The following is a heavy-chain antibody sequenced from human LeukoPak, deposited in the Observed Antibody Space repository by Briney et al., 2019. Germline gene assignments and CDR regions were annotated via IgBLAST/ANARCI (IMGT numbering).Heavy chain of an antibody. Sequence: GGSLRLSCAASGFTFSSYAMHWVRQAPGKGLEWVAVISYDGSNKYYADSVKGRFTISRDNSKNTLYLQMNSLRAEDTAVYYCARWTELLNYWGQGTLVTVSS. V-gene: IGHV3-30-3*01. J-gene: IGHJ4*02. CDR1: GFTFSSYA. CDR3: ARWTELLNY. D-gene: IGHD1-26*01. CDR2: ISYDGSNK.